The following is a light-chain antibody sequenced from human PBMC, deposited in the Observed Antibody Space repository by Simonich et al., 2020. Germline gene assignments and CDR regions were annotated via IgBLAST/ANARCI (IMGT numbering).Light chain of an antibody. V-gene: IGKV2D-29*02. Sequence: DIVMTQTPLSLSVTPGQPASISCKSSQSLLHSDGKTYLYWYLQKPGQSPQLLIYEVSNRFSGVPDRFSGSGSGTVFTLKTSPVVAAYVVVCSCRRIIQLAYTSGHGTKL. CDR3: RRIIQLAYT. J-gene: IGKJ2*01. CDR2: EVS. CDR1: QSLLHSDGKTY.